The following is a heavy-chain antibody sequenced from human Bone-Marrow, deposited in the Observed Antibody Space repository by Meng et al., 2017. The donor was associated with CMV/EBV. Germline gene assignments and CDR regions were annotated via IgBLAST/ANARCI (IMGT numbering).Heavy chain of an antibody. CDR2: IRYDGSNK. J-gene: IGHJ4*02. D-gene: IGHD3-3*01. Sequence: GESLKISCAASGFTFSSYGMHWVRQAPGKGLEWVAFIRYDGSNKYYADSVKGRFTISRDNSKNTLYLQMNSLRAEDTAVYYCAKDQGFWSGYYSFDYCGQGTLVTVSS. V-gene: IGHV3-30*02. CDR1: GFTFSSYG. CDR3: AKDQGFWSGYYSFDY.